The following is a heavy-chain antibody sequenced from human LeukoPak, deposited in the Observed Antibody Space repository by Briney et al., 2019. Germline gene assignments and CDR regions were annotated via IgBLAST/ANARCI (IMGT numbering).Heavy chain of an antibody. CDR1: GYNFIDYY. CDR2: INTKSGGT. J-gene: IGHJ3*02. V-gene: IGHV1-2*02. D-gene: IGHD3-9*01. Sequence: GASVKVSCKTSGYNFIDYYIHWVRQAPGQGLEWMGWINTKSGGTNYAQRFQDRVTMTSDTSISTAYMQLSSLRSDDTAVYFCARWLRAYDDNLRRAFDIWGQGTMVTVSS. CDR3: ARWLRAYDDNLRRAFDI.